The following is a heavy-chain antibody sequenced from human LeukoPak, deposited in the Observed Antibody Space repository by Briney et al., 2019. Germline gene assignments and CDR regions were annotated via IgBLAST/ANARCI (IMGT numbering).Heavy chain of an antibody. CDR2: ISAGGGST. V-gene: IGHV3-23*01. Sequence: GGSLRLSCVASGFTFSTYAMNCVRQAPGKGLEWVSGISAGGGSTNYADSVKGRFTISRDDSKNTLYLQLTSLRAEDTAVYYCASVVSGYWGQGTLVTVSS. D-gene: IGHD2/OR15-2a*01. CDR1: GFTFSTYA. CDR3: ASVVSGY. J-gene: IGHJ4*02.